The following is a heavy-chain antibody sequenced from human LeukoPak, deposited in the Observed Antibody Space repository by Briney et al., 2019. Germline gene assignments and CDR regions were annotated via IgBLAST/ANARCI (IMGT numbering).Heavy chain of an antibody. J-gene: IGHJ3*01. CDR2: IYSGGST. D-gene: IGHD3-22*01. CDR1: GFAFSSNY. V-gene: IGHV3-53*01. Sequence: GGSLRLSCAASGFAFSSNYMSWVRQAPGKGLEWVSVIYSGGSTYYADSVKGRFTISRDNSKNTLYLQMNSLRAEDTAVYYCARARAPYYYDSSGSFWGQGTMVTVSS. CDR3: ARARAPYYYDSSGSF.